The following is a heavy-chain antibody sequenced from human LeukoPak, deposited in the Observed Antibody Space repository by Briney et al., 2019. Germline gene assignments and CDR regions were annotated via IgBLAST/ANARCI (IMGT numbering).Heavy chain of an antibody. J-gene: IGHJ4*02. D-gene: IGHD6-19*01. CDR2: VSVGGST. CDR1: SDLFSTSHW. CDR3: ARVIPHGWRQSDH. Sequence: SETLSLTCAVSSDLFSTSHWWNWVRQSPGEGLEWIGEVSVGGSTNYNPSLKSRVTMSLDKSKSQFSLNLNSATAADTAVYYCARVIPHGWRQSDHWGQGMLVVVSS. V-gene: IGHV4-4*02.